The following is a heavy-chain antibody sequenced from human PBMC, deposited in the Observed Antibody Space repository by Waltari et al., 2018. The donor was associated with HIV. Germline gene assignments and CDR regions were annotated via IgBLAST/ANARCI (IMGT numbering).Heavy chain of an antibody. CDR3: STYCDEVWYFDL. D-gene: IGHD4-17*01. J-gene: IGHJ2*01. V-gene: IGHV3-15*01. CDR1: GFTLSNAW. CDR2: IKSQTDGGTT. Sequence: EVQQVESGGGLVKPGGCLRLSCAASGFTLSNAWMSWVRQALGRGLEWVSRIKSQTDGGTTNYAALLKDRSTISENDSNTTLHQQMNSLKTEDTVVYYCSTYCDEVWYFDLWGRGTLVTVSS.